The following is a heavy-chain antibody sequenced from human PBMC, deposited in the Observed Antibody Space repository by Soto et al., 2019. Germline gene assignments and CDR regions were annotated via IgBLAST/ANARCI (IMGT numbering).Heavy chain of an antibody. CDR3: ARAPGAVNSYAGVDV. CDR2: ISDGGSYT. D-gene: IGHD6-19*01. Sequence: GGSLRLSCVASGFIFSDYYMAWIRRAPGKGLEWVSYISDGGSYTNHGNSVRGRVSVSRDDARNSLYLQIKNLRVEDTGVYYCARAPGAVNSYAGVDVWGQGTTVTVSS. V-gene: IGHV3-11*05. J-gene: IGHJ6*02. CDR1: GFIFSDYY.